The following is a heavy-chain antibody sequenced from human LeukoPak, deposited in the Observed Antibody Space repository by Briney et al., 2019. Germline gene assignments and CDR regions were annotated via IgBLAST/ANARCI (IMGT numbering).Heavy chain of an antibody. CDR2: ISTSGSTT. Sequence: GGSLRLSCAASGFTFSDYEINWVRQAPGKGLEWVSCISTSGSTTYYADPVKGRFTISRDNAKNSLFLQMNTPTAEDTAVYYCARGALHVFDYWGQGTPVTVSS. J-gene: IGHJ4*02. CDR3: ARGALHVFDY. D-gene: IGHD3-10*02. CDR1: GFTFSDYE. V-gene: IGHV3-48*03.